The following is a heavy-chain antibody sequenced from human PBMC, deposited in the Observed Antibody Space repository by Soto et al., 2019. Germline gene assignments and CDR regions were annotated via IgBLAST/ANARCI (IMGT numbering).Heavy chain of an antibody. V-gene: IGHV4-59*08. CDR3: ARHPTIASFENGLDV. CDR2: IYYRGNT. D-gene: IGHD1-1*01. CDR1: DGSVSGYY. Sequence: VQLQESGPGLVKPSETLSLTCTVSDGSVSGYYWSWIRQPPGKGLEWIGYIYYRGNTIYSPSLDRRVTLSVDTAKNQVSLKLTSVTPAADTAVYYCARHPTIASFENGLDVWGQGTMVTVSS. J-gene: IGHJ6*02.